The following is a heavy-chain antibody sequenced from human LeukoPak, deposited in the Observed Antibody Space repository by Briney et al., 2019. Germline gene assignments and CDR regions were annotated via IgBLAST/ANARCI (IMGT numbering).Heavy chain of an antibody. CDR1: GGSISDYY. CDR3: ARVEIYYYYMDV. V-gene: IGHV4-59*01. J-gene: IGHJ6*03. CDR2: IYSSGNT. D-gene: IGHD5-24*01. Sequence: TPSETLSLTCTVSGGSISDYYWSWIRQPPGKGLEWIGYIYSSGNTNYNPSLKSRVTISVDTSKNQFSLRLTSVTAADTAVYYCARVEIYYYYMDVWGKGTTVTIPS.